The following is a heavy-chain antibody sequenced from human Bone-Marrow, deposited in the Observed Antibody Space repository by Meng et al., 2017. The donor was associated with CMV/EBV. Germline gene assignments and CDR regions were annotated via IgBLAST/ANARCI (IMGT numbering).Heavy chain of an antibody. J-gene: IGHJ6*02. Sequence: GESLKISCAASGFTFNTYSMHWVRQAPGKGLEWVAVISYHESNKYYADSVKGRFTISRDNSTNTLYLQMNNLRPEDTAVYYCARDQPEFSNVYIYYYYGMDVCGQGTTVTVSS. CDR3: ARDQPEFSNVYIYYYYGMDV. D-gene: IGHD6-25*01. V-gene: IGHV3-30*04. CDR1: GFTFNTYS. CDR2: ISYHESNK.